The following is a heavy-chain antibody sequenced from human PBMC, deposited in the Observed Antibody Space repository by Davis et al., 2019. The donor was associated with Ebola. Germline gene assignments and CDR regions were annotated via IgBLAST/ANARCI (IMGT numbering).Heavy chain of an antibody. CDR2: INHSGST. CDR1: GGSFSGYY. Sequence: MPGGSLRPSCAVYGGSFSGYYWSWIRQPPGKGLEWIGEINHSGSTNYNPSLKSRVTISVDTSKNQFSLKLSSVTAADTAVYYCARGGWWLRSRGYSFDYWGQGTLVTVSS. V-gene: IGHV4-34*01. D-gene: IGHD5-12*01. J-gene: IGHJ4*02. CDR3: ARGGWWLRSRGYSFDY.